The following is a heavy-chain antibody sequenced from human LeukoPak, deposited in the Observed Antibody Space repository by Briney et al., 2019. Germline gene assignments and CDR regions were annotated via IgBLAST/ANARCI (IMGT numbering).Heavy chain of an antibody. CDR1: GYTFTGYY. Sequence: ASVKVSCKASGYTFTGYYMHWVRQAPGQGLEWMGWINPNSGGTNYAQKFQGRVTMTRDTSISTAYMELSRLRSDDTAVYYCARVHRGNPYAFDIWGQGKMVTVSS. CDR3: ARVHRGNPYAFDI. CDR2: INPNSGGT. J-gene: IGHJ3*02. V-gene: IGHV1-2*02.